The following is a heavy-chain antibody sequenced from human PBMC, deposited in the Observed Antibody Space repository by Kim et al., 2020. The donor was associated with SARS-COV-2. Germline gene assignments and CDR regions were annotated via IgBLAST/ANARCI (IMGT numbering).Heavy chain of an antibody. V-gene: IGHV3-15*01. J-gene: IGHJ4*02. Sequence: TDYAAPVKGRFTISRDDSKTTLYLQMNSLKTEDTAVYYCTTGSPTLAHDYWGQGTLVTVSS. CDR2: T. D-gene: IGHD3-3*02. CDR3: TTGSPTLAHDY.